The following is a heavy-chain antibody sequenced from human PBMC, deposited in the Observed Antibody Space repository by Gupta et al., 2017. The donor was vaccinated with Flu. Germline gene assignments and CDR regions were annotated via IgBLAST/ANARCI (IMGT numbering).Heavy chain of an antibody. D-gene: IGHD2-2*01. CDR1: GVAISTHY. CDR3: ARGGGAYQGDY. V-gene: IGHV4-59*11. Sequence: GVAISTHYWSWVRQTPGKGLEWIGYTYFSGRVDYPPSLRSRVTISVATSKNHFSLKLTSVTAADTAVYYCARGGGAYQGDYWDQGTLVTVSS. J-gene: IGHJ4*02. CDR2: TYFSGRV.